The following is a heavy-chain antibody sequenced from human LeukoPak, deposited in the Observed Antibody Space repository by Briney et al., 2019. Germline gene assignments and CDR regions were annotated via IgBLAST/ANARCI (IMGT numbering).Heavy chain of an antibody. Sequence: SVKVSCKASGGTFSSYAISWVRQAPGQGLEWMGGIIPIFGTANYAQKFQGRVTITADESTSTAYMELSSLRSEDTAVYYCAKDREDGYNLMGSNFDYWGQGTLVTVSS. V-gene: IGHV1-69*13. D-gene: IGHD5-24*01. CDR3: AKDREDGYNLMGSNFDY. J-gene: IGHJ4*02. CDR1: GGTFSSYA. CDR2: IIPIFGTA.